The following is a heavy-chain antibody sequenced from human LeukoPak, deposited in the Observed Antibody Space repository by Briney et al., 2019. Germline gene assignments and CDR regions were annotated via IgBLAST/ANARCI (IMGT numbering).Heavy chain of an antibody. Sequence: GVSVRLSCAASGFTYNNFPMSCPRQAPGKGREGGRNIRGSGVNTHCAYSARGRFTISRDYYKNTLYLRMSSLRAEDTAVYYCAKSYVRGVDSFDYWGQGTLVTVSS. V-gene: IGHV3-23*01. CDR1: GFTYNNFP. D-gene: IGHD3-10*01. J-gene: IGHJ4*02. CDR2: IRGSGVNT. CDR3: AKSYVRGVDSFDY.